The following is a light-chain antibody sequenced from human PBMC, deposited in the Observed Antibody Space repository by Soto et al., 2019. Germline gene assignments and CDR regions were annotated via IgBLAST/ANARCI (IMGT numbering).Light chain of an antibody. Sequence: QLVLTQPPSVSAAPGQKVTISCSGSTSNIGYSYVSWFQQLPGAAPKLLIYDNDKRPSGIPDRFSGSKSGTSATLGITGLQTGDEADYYCGTWDSSLSFVFGGGTQLTVL. CDR2: DND. V-gene: IGLV1-51*01. CDR1: TSNIGYSY. CDR3: GTWDSSLSFV. J-gene: IGLJ7*01.